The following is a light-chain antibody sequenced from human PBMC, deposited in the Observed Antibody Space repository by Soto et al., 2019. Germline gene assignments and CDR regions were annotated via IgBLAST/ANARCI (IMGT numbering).Light chain of an antibody. CDR2: AAS. V-gene: IGKV1-12*01. J-gene: IGKJ5*01. Sequence: DIQMTQSPSTLSASVGDRVTITCRASQSISSWLAWYQQKPGKAPKLLIYAASSLQSGVPSRFSGSGFGTDFTLTISSLQPEDSAIYYCQQADTCPITFGQGTRLEIK. CDR1: QSISSW. CDR3: QQADTCPIT.